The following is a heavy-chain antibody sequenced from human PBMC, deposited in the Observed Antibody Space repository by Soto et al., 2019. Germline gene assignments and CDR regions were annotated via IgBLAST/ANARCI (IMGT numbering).Heavy chain of an antibody. CDR3: ARIYTGRGSGDYYQTRGGYWYFDC. CDR2: IYYSGST. V-gene: IGHV4-59*01. Sequence: KPSETLSLTCTVSGGSISSYYWSWIRQPPGKGLEWIGYIYYSGSTNYNPSLKSRVTISVDTSKNQFSLKLSSVTAADTAVYYCARIYTGRGSGDYYQTRGGYWYFDCWGQGTLVTVSS. CDR1: GGSISSYY. D-gene: IGHD3-22*01. J-gene: IGHJ4*02.